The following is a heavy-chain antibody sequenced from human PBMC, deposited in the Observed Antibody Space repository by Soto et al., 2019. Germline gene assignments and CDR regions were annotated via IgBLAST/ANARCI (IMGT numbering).Heavy chain of an antibody. D-gene: IGHD6-6*01. CDR1: GGSFSGYY. V-gene: IGHV4-34*01. J-gene: IGHJ5*02. CDR3: ARGPMYSSSSRWFDP. Sequence: PSETLSLTCAVYGGSFSGYYWSWIRQPPGKGLEWIGEINHSGSTNYNPSLKSRVTISVDTSKNQFSLKLSSVTAADTAVYYCARGPMYSSSSRWFDPWGQGTLVTVSS. CDR2: INHSGST.